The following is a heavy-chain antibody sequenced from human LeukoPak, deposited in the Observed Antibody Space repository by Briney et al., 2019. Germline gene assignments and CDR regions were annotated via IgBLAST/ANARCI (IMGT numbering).Heavy chain of an antibody. CDR3: ARDAAMIPDAFDI. CDR2: LSGSGGDT. J-gene: IGHJ3*02. D-gene: IGHD5-18*01. V-gene: IGHV3-23*01. Sequence: GGSLRLSCAASGFTFSRNAMSWVRQAPGRGLEWVSSLSGSGGDTYYADSVKGRFTISRDNSKNTLYLQMNSLRAEDTAVYYCARDAAMIPDAFDIWGQGTMVTVSS. CDR1: GFTFSRNA.